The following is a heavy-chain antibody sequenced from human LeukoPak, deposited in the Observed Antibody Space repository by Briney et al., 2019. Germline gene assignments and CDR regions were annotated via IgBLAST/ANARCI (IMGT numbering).Heavy chain of an antibody. CDR1: GYTFTTYA. V-gene: IGHV1-8*02. CDR2: MNPNSDNA. D-gene: IGHD3-3*01. CDR3: ARIGVQDREVYRMDF. J-gene: IGHJ6*03. Sequence: ASVKVSCKTSGYTFTTYAINWVRQAPGQGLEWMGWMNPNSDNAGYAQKFQGRVTMTRNTSITTAYMELRSLRSEDTAVYFCARIGVQDREVYRMDFWGKGTTVTVSS.